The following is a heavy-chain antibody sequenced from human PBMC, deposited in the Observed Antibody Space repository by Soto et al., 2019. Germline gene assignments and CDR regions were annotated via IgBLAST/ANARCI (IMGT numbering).Heavy chain of an antibody. V-gene: IGHV1-69*01. D-gene: IGHD2-2*01. CDR1: GGTFSSYA. CDR3: ARSQGSSTSLEIYYYYYYGMDV. J-gene: IGHJ6*02. CDR2: IIPNSDTT. Sequence: QVQLVQSGAEVKKPGSSVKVSCKASGGTFSSYAISWVRQAPGQGLEWMGGIIPNSDTTNYAQKFQGRVTNTADESTSTAYMELSSLRSEDTAVYYCARSQGSSTSLEIYYYYYYGMDVWGQGTTVTVSS.